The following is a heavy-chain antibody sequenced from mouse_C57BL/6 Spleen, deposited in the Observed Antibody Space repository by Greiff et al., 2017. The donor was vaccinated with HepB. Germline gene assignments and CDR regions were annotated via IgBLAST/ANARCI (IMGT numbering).Heavy chain of an antibody. CDR1: GYTFTSYW. CDR3: ARWASYLQGFDY. D-gene: IGHD6-1*01. J-gene: IGHJ2*01. Sequence: QVHVKQPGAELVMPGASVKLSCKASGYTFTSYWMHWVKQRPGQGLEWIGEIDPSDSYTNYNQKFKGKSTLTVDKSSSPAYMQLSSLTSEDSAVYYCARWASYLQGFDYWGQGTTLTVSS. V-gene: IGHV1-69*01. CDR2: IDPSDSYT.